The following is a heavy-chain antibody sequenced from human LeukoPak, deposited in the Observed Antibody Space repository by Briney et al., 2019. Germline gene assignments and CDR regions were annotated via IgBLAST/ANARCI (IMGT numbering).Heavy chain of an antibody. J-gene: IGHJ3*02. CDR3: ARDGTGTTLLHAFDI. CDR1: GFTFSSYS. Sequence: GGSLRLSCAASGFTFSSYSMNWVRQAPEKGLEWVSSISSSSSYIYYADSVKGRFTISRDNAKNSLYLQMNSLRAEDTAVYYCARDGTGTTLLHAFDIWGQGTMVTVSS. D-gene: IGHD1-1*01. CDR2: ISSSSSYI. V-gene: IGHV3-21*01.